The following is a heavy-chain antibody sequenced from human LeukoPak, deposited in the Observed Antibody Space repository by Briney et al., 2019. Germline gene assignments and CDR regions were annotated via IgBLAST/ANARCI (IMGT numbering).Heavy chain of an antibody. CDR3: ATDLGSGWSHDY. CDR2: FYPEDGEK. V-gene: IGHV1-24*01. CDR1: GYTLTELS. Sequence: ASVKVSCKVSGYTLTELSMHWVRQAPGKGLEWMGGFYPEDGEKIYATKLHGRVTMTEDTSKDTDYMELSSMRYEATAVYYCATDLGSGWSHDYWGQGTLVTVSS. D-gene: IGHD6-19*01. J-gene: IGHJ4*02.